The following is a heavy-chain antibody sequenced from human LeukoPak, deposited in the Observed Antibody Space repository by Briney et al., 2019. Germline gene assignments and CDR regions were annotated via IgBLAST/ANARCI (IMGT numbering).Heavy chain of an antibody. D-gene: IGHD2-15*01. J-gene: IGHJ4*02. Sequence: SETLSLTCTVSGGSISGYYWSWIRQPPGKGLEWMGYIHYSRITNYNPSLKSRVTASVDTSKNHFSLKLSSVAAADTAVYYCVRTCSGGTCYEHRPYYFDYWGQGALVTVSS. CDR1: GGSISGYY. CDR3: VRTCSGGTCYEHRPYYFDY. CDR2: IHYSRIT. V-gene: IGHV4-59*01.